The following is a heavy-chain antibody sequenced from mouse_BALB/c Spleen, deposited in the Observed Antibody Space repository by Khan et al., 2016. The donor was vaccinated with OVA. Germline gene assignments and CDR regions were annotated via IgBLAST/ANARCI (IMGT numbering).Heavy chain of an antibody. CDR2: ISSGGSYT. D-gene: IGHD2-3*01. Sequence: EVELVESGGGLVKPGGSLKLSCAASGFTFSSYAMSWVRQTPEKRLEWVATISSGGSYTYYPDSVKGRFTISRDNAKNTLYLQMSSLRSEDTAMYYCASSDGYYVRGAMDYWGQGTSVTVSS. V-gene: IGHV5-9-3*01. J-gene: IGHJ4*01. CDR3: ASSDGYYVRGAMDY. CDR1: GFTFSSYA.